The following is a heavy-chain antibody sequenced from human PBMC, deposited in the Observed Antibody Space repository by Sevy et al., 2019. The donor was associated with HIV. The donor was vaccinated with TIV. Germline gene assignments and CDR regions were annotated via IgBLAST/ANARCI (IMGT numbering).Heavy chain of an antibody. D-gene: IGHD3-3*01. CDR1: GFRFSDYG. Sequence: GGSLRLSCAASGFRFSDYGMHWVRQAPGKGLEWVSLIRFDGSMKYIADSVKGRFTISRDKVKDTFYLQMNSLRPEGTAVYYCAKDHYDYRTGYYGYYGMDVWGQGTTVTVSS. V-gene: IGHV3-30*02. CDR3: AKDHYDYRTGYYGYYGMDV. J-gene: IGHJ6*02. CDR2: IRFDGSMK.